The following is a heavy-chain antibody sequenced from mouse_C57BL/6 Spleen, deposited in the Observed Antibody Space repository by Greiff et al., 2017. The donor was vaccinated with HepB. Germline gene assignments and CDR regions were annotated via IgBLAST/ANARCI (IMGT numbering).Heavy chain of an antibody. CDR1: GYSFTGYY. Sequence: VQLQQSGPELVKPGASVKISCKASGYSFTGYYMNWVKQSPEKSLEWIGEINPSTGGTTYNQKFKAKATLTVDKSSSTAYMQLKSLTSEDSAVYYCRRVLRWEDLDYWGQGTTLTVSS. J-gene: IGHJ2*01. CDR3: RRVLRWEDLDY. V-gene: IGHV1-42*01. D-gene: IGHD1-1*02. CDR2: INPSTGGT.